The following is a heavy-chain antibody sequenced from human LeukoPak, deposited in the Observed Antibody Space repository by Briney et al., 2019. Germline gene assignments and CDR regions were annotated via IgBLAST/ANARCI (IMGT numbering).Heavy chain of an antibody. V-gene: IGHV1-46*01. CDR2: INPSGGST. Sequence: ASVKVSCKASGYTFTSYYMHWVRQAPGQGLEWMGIINPSGGSTSCAQKFQGRVTITADESTSTAYMELSSLRSVDTAVYYCARGYSSSWYLGFDYWGQGTLVTVSS. J-gene: IGHJ4*02. D-gene: IGHD6-13*01. CDR1: GYTFTSYY. CDR3: ARGYSSSWYLGFDY.